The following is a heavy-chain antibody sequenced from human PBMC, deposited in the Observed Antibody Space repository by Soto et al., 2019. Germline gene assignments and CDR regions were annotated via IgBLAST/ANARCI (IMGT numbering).Heavy chain of an antibody. J-gene: IGHJ4*02. V-gene: IGHV1-46*01. CDR1: GYTFTSYF. D-gene: IGHD2-15*01. CDR3: EGQYCSGGSCYTLDC. Sequence: ASVKVSCKASGYTFTSYFMHWVRQAPGQGLEWMGIINPSGGSTSYAQKFQGRVTMTRDTSTSTVYMELSSRRSEDTAVYYCEGQYCSGGSCYTLDCWGQGTLVAVSS. CDR2: INPSGGST.